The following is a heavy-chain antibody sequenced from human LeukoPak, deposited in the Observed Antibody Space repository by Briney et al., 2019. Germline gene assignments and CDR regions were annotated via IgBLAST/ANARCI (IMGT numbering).Heavy chain of an antibody. D-gene: IGHD3-10*01. CDR2: ISSSSSYI. CDR1: VFTFSSYS. Sequence: GGSLRLSCVASVFTFSSYSMNWVRPAPGKGREWVSSISSSSSYIYYADSVRGRFTISRDNAKNSLYLQMNRLRAEDTAVYYCAREKIRGVTLPNFDYWGQGTLVTVSS. V-gene: IGHV3-21*01. CDR3: AREKIRGVTLPNFDY. J-gene: IGHJ4*02.